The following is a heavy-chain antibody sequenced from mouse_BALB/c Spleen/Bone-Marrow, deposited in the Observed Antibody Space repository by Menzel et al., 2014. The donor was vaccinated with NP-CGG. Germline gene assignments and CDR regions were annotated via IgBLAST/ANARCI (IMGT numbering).Heavy chain of an antibody. CDR1: GFSLTRYG. J-gene: IGHJ3*01. V-gene: IGHV2-9*02. D-gene: IGHD2-1*01. CDR2: IRCGGST. Sequence: VKLVESGPGLASPSQILSITCTVSGFSLTRYGFPWVRRPQGKGLEWLGVIRCGGSTHYNSALMARLSISKDNSKSQVFIKMNSLQTDDTAMYYCARDNGNFFAYWGQGTLVTVSA. CDR3: ARDNGNFFAY.